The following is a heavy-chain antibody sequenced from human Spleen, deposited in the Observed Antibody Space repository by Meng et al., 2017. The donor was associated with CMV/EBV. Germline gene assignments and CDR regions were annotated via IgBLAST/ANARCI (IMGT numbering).Heavy chain of an antibody. Sequence: GESLKISCAASGFTFSSYAMSWVRQAPGKGLEWVSRIYSDGLTTRYADSVKGRFTISRDNAKNTLYLQMNGLRAEDTAIYFCAKDVSSGWYYFDYWGQGTLVTVSS. J-gene: IGHJ4*02. D-gene: IGHD6-19*01. CDR3: AKDVSSGWYYFDY. V-gene: IGHV3-74*01. CDR1: GFTFSSYA. CDR2: IYSDGLTT.